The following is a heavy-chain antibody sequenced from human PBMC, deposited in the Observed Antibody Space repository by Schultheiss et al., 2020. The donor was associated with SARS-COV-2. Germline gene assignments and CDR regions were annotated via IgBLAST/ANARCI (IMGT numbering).Heavy chain of an antibody. CDR1: GFNFWNYG. CDR2: IRQDGTYK. Sequence: GGSLRLSCAASGFNFWNYGMHWVRQAPGKGLEWVAFIRQDGTYKYHADSVKGRFTISRDNSKNTLYLQMDSLRAEDTAVYYCAKGYASTVWGQGTLVTVSS. D-gene: IGHD2-15*01. V-gene: IGHV3-30*02. CDR3: AKGYASTV. J-gene: IGHJ4*02.